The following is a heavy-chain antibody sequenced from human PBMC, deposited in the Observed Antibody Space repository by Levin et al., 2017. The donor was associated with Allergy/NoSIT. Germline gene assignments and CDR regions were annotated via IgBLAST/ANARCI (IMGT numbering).Heavy chain of an antibody. CDR2: ISFDGTSK. CDR1: GFTFSSYA. Sequence: GESLKISCAASGFTFSSYAIHWVRQAPGEGLEWVAVISFDGTSKYYADSVKGRFTISRDNSKNTLYLQMNSLTAEDTAVYYCVRQLGRAAAAGRELDYWGQGTLVTVYS. CDR3: VRQLGRAAAAGRELDY. V-gene: IGHV3-30*04. J-gene: IGHJ4*02. D-gene: IGHD6-13*01.